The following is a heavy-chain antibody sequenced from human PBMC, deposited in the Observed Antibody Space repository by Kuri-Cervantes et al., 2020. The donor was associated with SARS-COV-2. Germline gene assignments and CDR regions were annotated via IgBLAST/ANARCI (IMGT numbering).Heavy chain of an antibody. CDR3: ARGRGGELFY. D-gene: IGHD3-10*01. Sequence: ASVKVSCKASGYTFNIYDIHWVRQATGQGLEWMGWMNPNSGITGYAQKFQGRVTITRNTSISTAYMELSSLRSEDTAVYYCARGRGGELFYWGQGTLVTVSS. CDR2: MNPNSGIT. CDR1: GYTFNIYD. V-gene: IGHV1-8*03. J-gene: IGHJ4*02.